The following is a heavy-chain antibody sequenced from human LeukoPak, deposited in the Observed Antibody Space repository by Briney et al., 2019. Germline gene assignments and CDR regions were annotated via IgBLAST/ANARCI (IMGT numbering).Heavy chain of an antibody. J-gene: IGHJ5*02. Sequence: ASVKVSCKASGGTFSSYAISWVRQAPGQGLEWMGGIIPIFGTANYAQKFQGRVTITTDESTSTAYTELSSLRSEDTAVYYCAGRLRDGIFGVVTKFDPWGQGTLVTVSS. V-gene: IGHV1-69*05. CDR2: IIPIFGTA. D-gene: IGHD3-3*01. CDR1: GGTFSSYA. CDR3: AGRLRDGIFGVVTKFDP.